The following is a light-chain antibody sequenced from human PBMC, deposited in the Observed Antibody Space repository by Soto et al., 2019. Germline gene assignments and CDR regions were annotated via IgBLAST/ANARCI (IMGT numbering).Light chain of an antibody. Sequence: EIVMTQSPATLSVSPGERATLSCRASENIYTNLAWYQQKPVQAPSLLFYGASTRATGLPARFSGTGSGTEFTLTINSLQAEDSAVYYCQQYYNWPRTSGQGTRLEIK. J-gene: IGKJ5*01. CDR3: QQYYNWPRT. V-gene: IGKV3-15*01. CDR1: ENIYTN. CDR2: GAS.